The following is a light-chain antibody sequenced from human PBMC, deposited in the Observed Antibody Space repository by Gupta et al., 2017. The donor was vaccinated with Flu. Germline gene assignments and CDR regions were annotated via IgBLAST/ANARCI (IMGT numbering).Light chain of an antibody. Sequence: QTVSITCQGDSLSKSYASCYYQKPAHAPLLLIFYNNSRPSSIPPRCFASTTCDTAASTTTGAQAADEAAYYCYPRESTDNHQGVFGGGTKLTVL. V-gene: IGLV3-19*01. CDR3: YPRESTDNHQGV. CDR2: YNN. CDR1: SLSKSY. J-gene: IGLJ3*02.